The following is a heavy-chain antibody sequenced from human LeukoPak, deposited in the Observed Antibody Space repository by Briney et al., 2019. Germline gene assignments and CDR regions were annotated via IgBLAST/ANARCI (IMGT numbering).Heavy chain of an antibody. Sequence: SETLSLTCAVYGGSFSGYYWSWIRQPPGKGLEWIGEINRSGSTNYNPSLKSRVTISVDTSKNQFSLKLSSVTAADTAVYYCARGRRYYYYDSSGTDFDYWGQGTLVTVSS. V-gene: IGHV4-34*01. J-gene: IGHJ4*02. CDR3: ARGRRYYYYDSSGTDFDY. CDR1: GGSFSGYY. D-gene: IGHD3-22*01. CDR2: INRSGST.